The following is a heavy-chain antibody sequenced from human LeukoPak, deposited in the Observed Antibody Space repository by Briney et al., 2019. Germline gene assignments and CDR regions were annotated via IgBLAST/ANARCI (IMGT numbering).Heavy chain of an antibody. V-gene: IGHV3-23*01. D-gene: IGHD5-18*01. CDR3: GKGDTASRPGFVD. CDR2: ISGSGDSV. J-gene: IGHJ4*02. Sequence: GGSLRLSCAVSGFTVRSSYMSWVRQAPGKGLEWLSSISGSGDSVFYADSVKGRFTISRDNSLNTLHLQMNSLRAEDTAFYYCGKGDTASRPGFVDWGQGTLVTVSS. CDR1: GFTVRSSY.